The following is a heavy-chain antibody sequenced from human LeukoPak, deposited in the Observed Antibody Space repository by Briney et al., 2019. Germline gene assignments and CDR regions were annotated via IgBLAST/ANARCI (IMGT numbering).Heavy chain of an antibody. CDR1: GFTFSSYE. Sequence: PGGSLRLSXAASGFTFSSYEFNWVRQAPGKGLEWVSYISSGGSTIYYADSVKGRFTISRDNAKNSLYLQMNSLRAEDTAVYYCARPPVSPYYYYYMDVWGKGTTVTVSS. J-gene: IGHJ6*03. CDR2: ISSGGSTI. CDR3: ARPPVSPYYYYYMDV. D-gene: IGHD2-8*01. V-gene: IGHV3-48*03.